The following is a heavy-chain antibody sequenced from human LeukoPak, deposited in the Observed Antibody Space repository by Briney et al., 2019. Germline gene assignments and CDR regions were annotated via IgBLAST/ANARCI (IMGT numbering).Heavy chain of an antibody. D-gene: IGHD2-2*01. V-gene: IGHV3-23*01. CDR2: ISGSGGRI. CDR1: GFTFSSYA. J-gene: IGHJ4*02. Sequence: GGSLRLSCAASGFTFSSYAMKWVRQAPGKGLEWVSAISGSGGRIHHADSVKGRFSISRDNFQNTLYLQMNSLRVDDTAIYYCACYCNRGSSCSLRDCWGQGTLVTVSS. CDR3: ACYCNRGSSCSLRDC.